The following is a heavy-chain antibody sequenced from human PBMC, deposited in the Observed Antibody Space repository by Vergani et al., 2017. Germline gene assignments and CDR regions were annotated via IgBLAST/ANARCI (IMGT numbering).Heavy chain of an antibody. CDR3: ARPAACTEDYFDY. D-gene: IGHD6-13*01. CDR1: GFTFSSYW. V-gene: IGHV3-74*01. CDR2: VNSDGSGT. Sequence: EVQLVESGGGLVQPGGSLRLSCAASGFTFSSYWMHWVRQAPGKGLVWVSRVNSDGSGTSYADSVRGRFTISRDNAKNTLYLQMNSLRAEDTAVYYCARPAACTEDYFDYWGQGTLVTVSS. J-gene: IGHJ4*02.